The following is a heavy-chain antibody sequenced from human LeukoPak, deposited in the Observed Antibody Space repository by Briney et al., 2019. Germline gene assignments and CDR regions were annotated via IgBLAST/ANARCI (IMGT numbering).Heavy chain of an antibody. Sequence: SVKVSCKASGGTFSSYAISWVRQAPGQGLEWMGGIIPIFGAANYAQKFQGRVTITADESTSTAYMELSSLRSEDTAVYYCARGGDMVVVPAAERGWFDPWGQGTLVTVSS. CDR2: IIPIFGAA. CDR3: ARGGDMVVVPAAERGWFDP. J-gene: IGHJ5*02. CDR1: GGTFSSYA. D-gene: IGHD2-2*01. V-gene: IGHV1-69*13.